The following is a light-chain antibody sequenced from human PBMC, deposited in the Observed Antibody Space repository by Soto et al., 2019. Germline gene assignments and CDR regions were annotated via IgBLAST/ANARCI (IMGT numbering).Light chain of an antibody. CDR1: QSISSTY. J-gene: IGKJ3*01. CDR2: GAF. CDR3: QQYGSSSFA. V-gene: IGKV3-20*01. Sequence: EIVLTQSPGTLSLSPGERATLSCRARQSISSTYLAWYQKKPGQAPRLLLYGAFNRATGIPDRFSGSGSGTDFILTISSLEPEDCAFYYCQQYGSSSFAFGPGTKVEIK.